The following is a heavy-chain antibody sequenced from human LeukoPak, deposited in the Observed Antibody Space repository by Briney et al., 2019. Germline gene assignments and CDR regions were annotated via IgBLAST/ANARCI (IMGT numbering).Heavy chain of an antibody. CDR1: GSSIRSSSYH. J-gene: IGHJ6*02. CDR3: ARESTMIVAHKATYYYYGMDV. D-gene: IGHD3-22*01. Sequence: PSETLSLTCTVSGSSIRSSSYHWGWVRQPPGKGLEWIGNIHYSGSTSYNPSLKSRVTISVDTSKNRFSLKLSSVTAADTAVYYCARESTMIVAHKATYYYYGMDVWGQGTTVTVSS. V-gene: IGHV4-39*07. CDR2: IHYSGST.